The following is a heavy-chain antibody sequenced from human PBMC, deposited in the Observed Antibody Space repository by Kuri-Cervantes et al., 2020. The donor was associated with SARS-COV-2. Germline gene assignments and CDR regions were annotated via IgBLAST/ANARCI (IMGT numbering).Heavy chain of an antibody. CDR1: GFTFSSYS. Sequence: GESLKISCAASGFTFSSYSMNWVRQAPGKGLEWVSYISSSSSTIYYADSVKGRFTISRDSAKNSLYLQMNSLRDEDTAVYYCAREAPCRIVGAICYGMDVWGQGTTVTVSS. CDR3: AREAPCRIVGAICYGMDV. CDR2: ISSSSSTI. J-gene: IGHJ6*02. V-gene: IGHV3-48*02. D-gene: IGHD1-26*01.